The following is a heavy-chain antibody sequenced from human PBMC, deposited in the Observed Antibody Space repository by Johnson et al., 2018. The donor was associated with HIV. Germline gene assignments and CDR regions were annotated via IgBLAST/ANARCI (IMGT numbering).Heavy chain of an antibody. J-gene: IGHJ3*02. CDR3: ARDRWIQLGSTRGAFDI. Sequence: QVQLVESGGGVVQPGRSLRLSCAASGFTFSSYAMHWVRQAPGKGLEWVAVISYDGSNKYYADSVKGRFTISRDNSKNTLYLQMNSLGAEDTAVYYCARDRWIQLGSTRGAFDIWGQGTMVTVSS. CDR1: GFTFSSYA. D-gene: IGHD5-18*01. V-gene: IGHV3-30-3*01. CDR2: ISYDGSNK.